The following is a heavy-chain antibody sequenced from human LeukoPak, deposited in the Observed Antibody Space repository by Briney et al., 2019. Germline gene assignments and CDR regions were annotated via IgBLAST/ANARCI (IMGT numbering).Heavy chain of an antibody. CDR3: ASEYVWGSYRHFDY. D-gene: IGHD3-16*02. CDR1: GGSFSGYY. J-gene: IGHJ4*02. V-gene: IGHV4-34*01. CDR2: INHSGST. Sequence: SETLSLTCAVYGGSFSGYYWSWIRQPPGKGLEWIGEINHSGSTNYNPSLKSRVTISVDTSKNQFSLKLNSVTAADTAVYYCASEYVWGSYRHFDYWGQGTLVTVSS.